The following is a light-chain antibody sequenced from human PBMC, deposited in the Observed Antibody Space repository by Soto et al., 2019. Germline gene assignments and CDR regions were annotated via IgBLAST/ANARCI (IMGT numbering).Light chain of an antibody. J-gene: IGKJ4*01. CDR3: QQYSDWPLT. Sequence: EIVMTQSPATLSVSPGERATLSCRASQSVGNNFAWYQQKPGQAPRLHIFATSTRATGVPGRFSGSGSGTEFTLTISSLQSEDFAVYYWQQYSDWPLTFGGGTKVEIE. V-gene: IGKV3-15*01. CDR1: QSVGNN. CDR2: ATS.